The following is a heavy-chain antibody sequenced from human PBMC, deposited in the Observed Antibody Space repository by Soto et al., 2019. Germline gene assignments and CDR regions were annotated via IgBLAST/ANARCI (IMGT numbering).Heavy chain of an antibody. J-gene: IGHJ6*03. CDR2: IYYSGST. CDR1: GGSISSYY. V-gene: IGHV4-59*01. Sequence: SETLSLTCTVSGGSISSYYWSWIRQPPGKGLEWIGYIYYSGSTNYNPSLKSRVTISVDTSKNQFSLKLSSVTAADTAVYYCARGLRSYSSSWYGNYYYMDGWGKGTTVTVSS. CDR3: ARGLRSYSSSWYGNYYYMDG. D-gene: IGHD6-13*01.